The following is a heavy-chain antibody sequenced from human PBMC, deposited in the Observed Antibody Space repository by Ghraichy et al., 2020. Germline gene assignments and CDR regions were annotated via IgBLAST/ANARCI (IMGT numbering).Heavy chain of an antibody. CDR1: GGSIDTYY. CDR3: ARGLYGSNWYAVDF. Sequence: SETLSLTCTVSGGSIDTYYWSWIRQSPGKGLEWIGQIHSSGSTKSNPSLQSRVTMSVDTSKRQFSLRLNSVAAADTAVYYCARGLYGSNWYAVDFWGQGTLVTVSS. CDR2: IHSSGST. V-gene: IGHV4-4*09. J-gene: IGHJ4*02. D-gene: IGHD6-13*01.